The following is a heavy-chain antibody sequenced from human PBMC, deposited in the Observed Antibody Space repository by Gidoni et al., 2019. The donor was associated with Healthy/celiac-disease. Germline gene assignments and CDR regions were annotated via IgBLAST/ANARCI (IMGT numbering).Heavy chain of an antibody. CDR1: GFTFSSYD. D-gene: IGHD2-15*01. Sequence: EVQLVESGGGLVQPGGSLRLSFPASGFTFSSYDMHWVRQATGKGLEWVSAIGTAGDRYYPGSVKGRFTISRENPKNSLYLKRNSLRAGDTAVYYCARGRYGYCSGGSCLELDYWGQGTLVTVSS. J-gene: IGHJ4*02. CDR2: IGTAGDR. V-gene: IGHV3-13*05. CDR3: ARGRYGYCSGGSCLELDY.